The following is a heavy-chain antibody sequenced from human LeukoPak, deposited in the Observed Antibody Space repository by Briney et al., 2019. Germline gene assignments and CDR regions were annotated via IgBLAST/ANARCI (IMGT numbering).Heavy chain of an antibody. CDR1: GYSFIDYY. D-gene: IGHD6-13*01. Sequence: ASVKVSCKTSGYSFIDYYIHWVRQAPGQGLEWMGWINSNSADTNYAQNFQGRVTMTRDTSISTAYMELSRLRSDDTAPYYCARIGISAGGTNFHHWGQGTLVTVSS. J-gene: IGHJ1*01. CDR2: INSNSADT. V-gene: IGHV1-2*02. CDR3: ARIGISAGGTNFHH.